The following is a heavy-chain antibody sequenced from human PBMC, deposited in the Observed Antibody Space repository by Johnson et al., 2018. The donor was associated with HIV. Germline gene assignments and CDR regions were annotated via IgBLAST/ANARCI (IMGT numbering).Heavy chain of an antibody. J-gene: IGHJ3*01. V-gene: IGHV3-7*01. CDR3: AKWWFRELLPNAFDL. D-gene: IGHD3-10*01. Sequence: MLLVESGGGLVKPGGSLRLSCAVSGFTFSDYYMSWIRQAPGKGLEWVANIKQDGSEKYYVDSVKGRFTISRDNAKNSLYLQMNSLRAEDTAVYYCAKWWFRELLPNAFDLWGQGTMVTVSS. CDR1: GFTFSDYY. CDR2: IKQDGSEK.